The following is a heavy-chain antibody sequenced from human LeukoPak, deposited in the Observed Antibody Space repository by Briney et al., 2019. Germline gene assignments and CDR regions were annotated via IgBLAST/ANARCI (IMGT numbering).Heavy chain of an antibody. CDR2: INPNSGGA. Sequence: GASVKVSCKASGYTFTGYYMHWVRQAPGQGLEWMGWINPNSGGANYAQKFQGRVTMTRDTSISTAYMELSSLRSEDTAVYYCARTLYYYGSGSYSRTGAFDIWGQGTMVTVSS. V-gene: IGHV1-2*02. CDR1: GYTFTGYY. D-gene: IGHD3-10*01. J-gene: IGHJ3*02. CDR3: ARTLYYYGSGSYSRTGAFDI.